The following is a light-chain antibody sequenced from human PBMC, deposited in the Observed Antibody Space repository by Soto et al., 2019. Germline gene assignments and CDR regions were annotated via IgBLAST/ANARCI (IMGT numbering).Light chain of an antibody. J-gene: IGKJ2*02. CDR2: AAS. Sequence: DIQMTQSPSSLSASVGDRVTITCRASQSISTYLNWYQQKVGKAPQLLIYAASSLQRGVPSRFSGSESGTDFTLTISSLQPEDFATYYCQQSYSTPRTFGQGTKLEIK. V-gene: IGKV1-39*01. CDR3: QQSYSTPRT. CDR1: QSISTY.